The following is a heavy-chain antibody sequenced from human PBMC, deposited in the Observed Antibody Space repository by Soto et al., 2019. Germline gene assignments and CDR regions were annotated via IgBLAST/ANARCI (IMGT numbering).Heavy chain of an antibody. CDR2: IDAGSGKI. V-gene: IGHV3-23*03. Sequence: EVLLLESGGGLVQPGGSLRLACAASAFTFVTYGTTWVRQAPGRGLEWVSGIDAGSGKIFYADSVKGRFIISRDNSNNTLYLQMNSLRAEDTAIYYSTKWDGYADVWGQGTTVTVSS. J-gene: IGHJ6*02. CDR1: AFTFVTYG. CDR3: TKWDGYADV. D-gene: IGHD2-15*01.